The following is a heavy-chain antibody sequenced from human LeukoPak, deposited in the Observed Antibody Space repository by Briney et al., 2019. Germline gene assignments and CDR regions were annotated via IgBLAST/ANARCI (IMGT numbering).Heavy chain of an antibody. CDR1: GYTFTSYD. CDR2: MNPNSGNT. Sequence: ASVKVSCKASGYTFTSYDINWVRQATGQGLEWMGWMNPNSGNTGYAQKFQGRVTITRNTSISTAYMELSSLRSEDTAVYYCARGSRITMVRGVIIRHYYYCMDVWGKGTTVTVSS. J-gene: IGHJ6*03. CDR3: ARGSRITMVRGVIIRHYYYCMDV. D-gene: IGHD3-10*01. V-gene: IGHV1-8*03.